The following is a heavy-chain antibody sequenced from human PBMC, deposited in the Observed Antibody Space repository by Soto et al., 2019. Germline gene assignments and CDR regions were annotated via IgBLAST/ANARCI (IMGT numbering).Heavy chain of an antibody. D-gene: IGHD2-2*01. CDR1: GYSFTSYW. J-gene: IGHJ6*02. CDR3: ARDIVVVPAAVPPSYYYYGMDV. V-gene: IGHV5-51*01. CDR2: IYPGDSDT. Sequence: LKISCKGSGYSFTSYWIGWVRQMPGKGLEWMGIIYPGDSDTRYSPSFQGQVTISADKSISTAYLQWSSLKASDTAMYYCARDIVVVPAAVPPSYYYYGMDVWGQGTTVTVSS.